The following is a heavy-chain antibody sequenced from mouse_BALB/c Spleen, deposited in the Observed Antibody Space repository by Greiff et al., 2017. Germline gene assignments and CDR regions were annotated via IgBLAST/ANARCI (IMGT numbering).Heavy chain of an antibody. CDR3: TRSDGYYGAY. J-gene: IGHJ3*01. D-gene: IGHD2-3*01. Sequence: LQQPGSELVRPGASVKLSCKASGYTFTSYWMHWVKQRPGQGLEWIGNIYPGCGSTNYDEKFKSKATLTVDTSSSTAYMQLSSLTSEDSAVYYCTRSDGYYGAYWGQGTLVTVSA. V-gene: IGHV1S22*01. CDR2: IYPGCGST. CDR1: GYTFTSYW.